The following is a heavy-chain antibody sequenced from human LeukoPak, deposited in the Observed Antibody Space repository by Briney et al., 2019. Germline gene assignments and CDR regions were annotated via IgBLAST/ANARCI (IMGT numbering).Heavy chain of an antibody. J-gene: IGHJ4*02. CDR2: IIPIFGTA. Sequence: SVKVSFKASGGTFSSYAISWVRQAPGQGLEWMGGIIPIFGTANYAQKFQGRVTITADESTSTAYMELSSLRSEDTAVYYCARGSQQLAPFDYWGQGTLVTVSS. D-gene: IGHD6-13*01. CDR3: ARGSQQLAPFDY. CDR1: GGTFSSYA. V-gene: IGHV1-69*13.